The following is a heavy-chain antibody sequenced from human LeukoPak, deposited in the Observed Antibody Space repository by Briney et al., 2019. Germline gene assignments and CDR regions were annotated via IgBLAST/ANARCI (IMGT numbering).Heavy chain of an antibody. V-gene: IGHV4-39*01. Sequence: SETLSLTCSVSGDSFSRSDSYWDWLRQPPGKGLEWIGTIYFSGRTYYSPSLKSRVTMSVDPSNNQFSLNLRSVTAADTAVYYCARRRYYDGSGYLEWGQGTLLSVS. CDR2: IYFSGRT. D-gene: IGHD3-22*01. CDR3: ARRRYYDGSGYLE. CDR1: GDSFSRSDSY. J-gene: IGHJ1*01.